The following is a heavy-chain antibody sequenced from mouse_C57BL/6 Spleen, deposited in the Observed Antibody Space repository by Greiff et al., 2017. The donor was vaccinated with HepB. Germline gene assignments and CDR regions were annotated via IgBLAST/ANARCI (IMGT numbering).Heavy chain of an antibody. V-gene: IGHV5-4*01. CDR1: GFTFSSYA. D-gene: IGHD2-4*01. Sequence: EVHLVESGGGLVKPGGSLKLSCAASGFTFSSYAMSWVRQTPEKRLEWVATISDGGSYTYYPDNVKGRFTISRDNAKNNLYLQMSHLKSEDTAMYYCAREGEDYDGGLFDYWGQGTTLTVSS. J-gene: IGHJ2*01. CDR2: ISDGGSYT. CDR3: AREGEDYDGGLFDY.